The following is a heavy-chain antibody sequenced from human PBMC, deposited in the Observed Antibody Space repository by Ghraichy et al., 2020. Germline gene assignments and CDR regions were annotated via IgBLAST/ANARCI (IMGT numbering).Heavy chain of an antibody. CDR1: GGSISSGGYY. Sequence: TLSLTCTVSGGSISSGGYYWSWIRQHPGKGLEWIGYIYYSGSTYYNPSLKSRVTISVDTSKNQFSLKLSSVTAADTAVYYCARERDTMVRGVSPYFDYWGQGTLVTVSS. J-gene: IGHJ4*02. CDR3: ARERDTMVRGVSPYFDY. V-gene: IGHV4-31*03. CDR2: IYYSGST. D-gene: IGHD3-10*01.